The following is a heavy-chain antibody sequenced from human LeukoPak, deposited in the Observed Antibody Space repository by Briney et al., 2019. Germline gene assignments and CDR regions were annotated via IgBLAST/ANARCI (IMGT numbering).Heavy chain of an antibody. J-gene: IGHJ4*02. CDR2: ISNSGSAK. Sequence: GGSLRLSCAASRFSFSNHSMNWVRQAPGKGLEWVSYISNSGSAKYYAASVKGRFTISRDNGKNSLYLQMNSLRAEDTAVYYCSRMSGSRLPGNWGQGTLVTVSS. V-gene: IGHV3-48*01. CDR1: RFSFSNHS. D-gene: IGHD3-3*01. CDR3: SRMSGSRLPGN.